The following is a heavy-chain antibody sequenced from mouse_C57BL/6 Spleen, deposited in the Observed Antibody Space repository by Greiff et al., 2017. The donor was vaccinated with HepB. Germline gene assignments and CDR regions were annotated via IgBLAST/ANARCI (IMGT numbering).Heavy chain of an antibody. D-gene: IGHD1-1*01. CDR3: ARDDYYGSSYYVDY. CDR1: GYTFTDYY. CDR2: IYPGSGNT. J-gene: IGHJ2*01. Sequence: VQLQQSGAELVRPGASVKLSCKASGYTFTDYYINWVKQRPGQGLEWIARIYPGSGNTYYNEKFKGKATLTAEKSSSTAYMQLSSLTSEDSAVYFCARDDYYGSSYYVDYWGQGTTLTVSS. V-gene: IGHV1-76*01.